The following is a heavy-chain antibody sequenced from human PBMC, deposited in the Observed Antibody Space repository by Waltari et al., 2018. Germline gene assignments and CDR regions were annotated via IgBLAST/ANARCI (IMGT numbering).Heavy chain of an antibody. Sequence: EVQLVESGGGLVQPGRSLRLPCAASGFTFGCYYFHWVWQPPGKGLEWVSGISLSGGSIGYADSVKGRFTISRDNAKNSLSLQMNSLTAEDTALYYCAKANYYDGSGYYYKSAFDHWGQGTTVTVSS. V-gene: IGHV3-9*01. CDR1: GFTFGCYY. J-gene: IGHJ3*01. D-gene: IGHD3-22*01. CDR3: AKANYYDGSGYYYKSAFDH. CDR2: ISLSGGSI.